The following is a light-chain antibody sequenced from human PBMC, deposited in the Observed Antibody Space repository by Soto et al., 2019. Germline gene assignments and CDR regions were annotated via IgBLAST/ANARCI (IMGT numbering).Light chain of an antibody. V-gene: IGKV1-5*03. J-gene: IGKJ1*01. Sequence: DIQMTQSPSTLSGSVGDRVTITCRAGQTISSWLAWYQQKPGKAPKLLIYKASTLKSGVPSRFSGSGSGTDFTLTISSLQAEDVAVYYCQQYYSTPWTFGQGTKVDI. CDR1: QTISSW. CDR3: QQYYSTPWT. CDR2: KAS.